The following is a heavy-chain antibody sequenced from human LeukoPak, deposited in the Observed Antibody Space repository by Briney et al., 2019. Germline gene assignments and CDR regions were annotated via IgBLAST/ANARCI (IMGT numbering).Heavy chain of an antibody. CDR1: RFTFSSYS. CDR2: INHSGST. D-gene: IGHD3-10*01. Sequence: GSLRLSCAASRFTFSSYSMNWVRQPPGKGPEWIGEINHSGSTNYNPSLKSRVTISVDTSKNQFSLKLSSVTAADTAVYYCARSARYYYGSGSYKHFDYWGQGTLVTVSS. J-gene: IGHJ4*02. CDR3: ARSARYYYGSGSYKHFDY. V-gene: IGHV4-34*01.